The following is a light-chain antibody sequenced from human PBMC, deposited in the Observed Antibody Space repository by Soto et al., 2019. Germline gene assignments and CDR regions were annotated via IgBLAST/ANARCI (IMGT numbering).Light chain of an antibody. Sequence: QSVLTQPPSASGSPGQSVTISCTGTNSDVGDYDDVSWYQQHPGKAPKLLIYEVTKRPSGVPGRFSGSKSGNTASLTVSGLQADDEAVYYCSSYAGNNPVVFGTGTKLTVL. J-gene: IGLJ1*01. CDR3: SSYAGNNPVV. CDR1: NSDVGDYDD. CDR2: EVT. V-gene: IGLV2-8*01.